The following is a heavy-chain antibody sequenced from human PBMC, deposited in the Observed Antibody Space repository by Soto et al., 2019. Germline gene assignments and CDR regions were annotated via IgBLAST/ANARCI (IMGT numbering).Heavy chain of an antibody. V-gene: IGHV4-34*01. J-gene: IGHJ6*02. D-gene: IGHD1-26*01. CDR3: ATDSATSYFGMDV. CDR2: VDDSGST. Sequence: SETLSLTCAVYGGSFTGNYRSWIRQPPGKGLEWIGEVDDSGSTNFNPSLKSRVTISVDKSKKQFTLKFPSVTAADTAVYYCATDSATSYFGMDVWGHGTTVTVSS. CDR1: GGSFTGNY.